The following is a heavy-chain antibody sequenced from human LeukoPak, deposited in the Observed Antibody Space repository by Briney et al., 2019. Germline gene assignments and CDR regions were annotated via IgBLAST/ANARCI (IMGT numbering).Heavy chain of an antibody. Sequence: PGRSLRLSCASSGITFRSYGTHWVRQAPGKGLEWVALIWYDGSKQYYGDSVKGRFTISRDNSKNMLYLEMHSLRAEDTAIYYCASGTIPFTFGEIWSLDYWGQGTLVTVSS. CDR1: GITFRSYG. V-gene: IGHV3-33*01. CDR3: ASGTIPFTFGEIWSLDY. CDR2: IWYDGSKQ. J-gene: IGHJ4*02. D-gene: IGHD3-16*01.